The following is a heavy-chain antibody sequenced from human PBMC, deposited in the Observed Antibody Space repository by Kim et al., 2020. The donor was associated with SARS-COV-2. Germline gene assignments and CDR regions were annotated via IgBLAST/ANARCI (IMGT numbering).Heavy chain of an antibody. Sequence: GGSLRLSCAASGFTFDDYAMHWVRQAPGKGLEWVSGISWNSGSIGYADSVKGRFTISRDNAKNSLYPQMNSLRAEDTALYYCAKDRALYYDSSGPRGPFDYWGQGTLVTVSS. J-gene: IGHJ4*02. CDR3: AKDRALYYDSSGPRGPFDY. CDR2: ISWNSGSI. V-gene: IGHV3-9*01. D-gene: IGHD3-22*01. CDR1: GFTFDDYA.